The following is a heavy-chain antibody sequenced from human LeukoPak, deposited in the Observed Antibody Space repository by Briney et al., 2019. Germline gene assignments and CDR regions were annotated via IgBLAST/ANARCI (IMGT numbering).Heavy chain of an antibody. Sequence: GASVKVSCKASGYTFTSYGISWVRQAPGQGLEWMGWISAYNGNTNYAQKLQGRVTMTTDTSTSTAYMELRSLRSDDTAVYYCARDLDIEWELPPFDYWGQGTLVTVSS. CDR2: ISAYNGNT. CDR3: ARDLDIEWELPPFDY. J-gene: IGHJ4*02. V-gene: IGHV1-18*01. D-gene: IGHD1-26*01. CDR1: GYTFTSYG.